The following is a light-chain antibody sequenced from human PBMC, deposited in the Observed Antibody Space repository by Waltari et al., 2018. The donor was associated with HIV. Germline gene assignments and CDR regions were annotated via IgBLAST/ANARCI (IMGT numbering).Light chain of an antibody. CDR2: EVS. V-gene: IGLV2-18*02. Sequence: SALTQPPSVSGSPRQSVTISCTGTSSDVGNYHRVSWYQQPPGSAPKLMIYEVSNRPSGVPRRFSGSKSGNTASLTISGLQAEDEADYYCSSYTSSNTFVVFGGGTKLTVL. CDR1: SSDVGNYHR. CDR3: SSYTSSNTFVV. J-gene: IGLJ2*01.